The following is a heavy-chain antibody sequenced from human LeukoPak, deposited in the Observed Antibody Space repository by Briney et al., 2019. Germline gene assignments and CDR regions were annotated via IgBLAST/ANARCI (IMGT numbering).Heavy chain of an antibody. J-gene: IGHJ4*02. V-gene: IGHV1-2*02. CDR1: GYTFTGYY. CDR2: INPNSGGT. Sequence: ASVKVSCKASGYTFTGYYMHWVRQAPGQGLEWMGWINPNSGGTNYAQKFQGRVTMTRDTSISTAYMELSRLRSDDTAVYYCAREDPPLWFGELAPEYYFDYWGRGTLVTVSS. D-gene: IGHD3-10*01. CDR3: AREDPPLWFGELAPEYYFDY.